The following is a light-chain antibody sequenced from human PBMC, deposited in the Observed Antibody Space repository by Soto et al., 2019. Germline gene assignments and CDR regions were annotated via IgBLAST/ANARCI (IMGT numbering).Light chain of an antibody. J-gene: IGKJ2*01. Sequence: DIQMTQSPSSLSASVGDRVTITCRSSHNIAIYLNWYQQKQGKAPNLLIYAASTLHTGVPSRFSGSGSGTDFTLTISSLQPEDFATYFCQQRYSTPTFGPGTKLEIK. CDR1: HNIAIY. CDR2: AAS. V-gene: IGKV1-39*01. CDR3: QQRYSTPT.